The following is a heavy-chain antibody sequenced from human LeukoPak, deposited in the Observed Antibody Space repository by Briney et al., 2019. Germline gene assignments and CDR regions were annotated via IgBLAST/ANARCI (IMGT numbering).Heavy chain of an antibody. CDR1: GFTFNTYA. V-gene: IGHV3-23*01. CDR2: ISGSGGST. Sequence: PGGSLRLSCAASGFTFNTYAMSWVRQAPGKGLEWVSAISGSGGSTYYADSVKGRFTISRDNSKNTLYLQINSLRAEDTAIYYCAKVSGRVGYWGQGTLVTVSS. CDR3: AKVSGRVGY. D-gene: IGHD1-26*01. J-gene: IGHJ4*02.